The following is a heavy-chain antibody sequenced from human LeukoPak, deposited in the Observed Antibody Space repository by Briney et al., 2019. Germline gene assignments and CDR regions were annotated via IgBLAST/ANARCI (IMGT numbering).Heavy chain of an antibody. D-gene: IGHD3/OR15-3a*01. CDR3: AFIPVGGLVISNSDY. CDR1: RFTYVSYA. V-gene: IGHV3-23*01. J-gene: IGHJ4*02. Sequence: GGSLRLSCEASRFTYVSYAMTWVRQAPGKGLEWVSSIGGSGAATYYADSVKGRFTVSADNSKNTLYLQMNSLRAEDTAVYYCAFIPVGGLVISNSDYWGQGTRVTVSS. CDR2: IGGSGAAT.